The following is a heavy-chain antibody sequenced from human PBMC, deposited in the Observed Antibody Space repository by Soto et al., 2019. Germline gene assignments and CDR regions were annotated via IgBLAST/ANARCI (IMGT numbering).Heavy chain of an antibody. CDR3: ERARDDGDYYMDV. Sequence: QVQLQESGPGLVKPSQTLSLTCTVSGGSISSGGYCWNWVRQRPGKGLEWVGYLYYSGSTYYSPSLKSRVNISGDTSKNQFSLNLSSVTAADTAVYYCERARDDGDYYMDVWGKGTTVTVSS. V-gene: IGHV4-31*03. D-gene: IGHD6-6*01. CDR1: GGSISSGGYC. CDR2: LYYSGST. J-gene: IGHJ6*03.